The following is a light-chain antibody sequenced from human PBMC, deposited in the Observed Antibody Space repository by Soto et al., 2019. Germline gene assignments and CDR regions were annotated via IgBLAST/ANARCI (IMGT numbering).Light chain of an antibody. V-gene: IGKV1-5*03. Sequence: DIQMTQSPSTLSSSVGDRFTITFRARQSISIWLAWYQQKPGKAPKLLIYKASSLESGVPSRFSGSGSGTEFTLTISSLQPDDFATYYCQQYDSYSVTFGQGTKVDIK. CDR1: QSISIW. CDR2: KAS. J-gene: IGKJ1*01. CDR3: QQYDSYSVT.